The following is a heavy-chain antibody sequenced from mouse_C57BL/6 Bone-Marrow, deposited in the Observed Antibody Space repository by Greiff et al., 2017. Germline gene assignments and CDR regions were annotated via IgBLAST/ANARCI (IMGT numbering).Heavy chain of an antibody. Sequence: EVKLVESGGGLVQPGASLKLSCESYEYEFPSHDMSWVRKTPEKRLELVAAINSDGGSTYYPDTMESRFIISRDNTRKTLYLQMSSLRSEDTALYYCATRGYDDDWFAYWGQGTLVTVSA. V-gene: IGHV5-2*01. CDR3: ATRGYDDDWFAY. J-gene: IGHJ3*01. CDR2: INSDGGST. CDR1: EYEFPSHD. D-gene: IGHD2-4*01.